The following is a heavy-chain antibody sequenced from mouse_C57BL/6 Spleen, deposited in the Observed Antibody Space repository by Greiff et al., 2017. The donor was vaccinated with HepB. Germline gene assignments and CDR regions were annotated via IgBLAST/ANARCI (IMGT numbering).Heavy chain of an antibody. CDR3: ARDYYDYDEGFYYAMDY. V-gene: IGHV14-3*01. J-gene: IGHJ4*01. CDR2: IDPANGNT. CDR1: GFNIKNTY. Sequence: EVQLQQSVAELVRPGASVKLSCTASGFNIKNTYMHWVKQRPEQGLEWIGRIDPANGNTKYAPKFQGKATITADTSSNTAYLQLSSLTSEDTAIYYCARDYYDYDEGFYYAMDYWGQGTSVTVSS. D-gene: IGHD2-4*01.